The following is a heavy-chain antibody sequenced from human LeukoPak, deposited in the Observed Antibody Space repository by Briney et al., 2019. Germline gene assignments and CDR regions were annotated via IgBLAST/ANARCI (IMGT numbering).Heavy chain of an antibody. D-gene: IGHD3-22*01. V-gene: IGHV4-31*03. J-gene: IGHJ4*02. Sequence: PSEALSLTCTFSVGSISIGGYYWSWIRQHPGKGLEWIGYIYYSGSTYYNPSLKSRVTISVDTSKNQFSLKLSSVSAADTAVHYCARVYDSRPIVDYWGQGTLVTVSS. CDR1: VGSISIGGYY. CDR2: IYYSGST. CDR3: ARVYDSRPIVDY.